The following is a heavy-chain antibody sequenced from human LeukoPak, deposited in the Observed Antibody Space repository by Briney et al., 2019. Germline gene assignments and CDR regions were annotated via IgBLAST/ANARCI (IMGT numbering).Heavy chain of an antibody. D-gene: IGHD3-22*01. Sequence: GGSLRLSCAASGFTFSSYEMNWVRQAPGKGLEWVSYISSSGSTIYYADSVKGRFPISRDNAKNSLYLQMNSLRAEDTAVYYCATLPGSYDSSGGDAFDIWGQGTVVTVSS. CDR3: ATLPGSYDSSGGDAFDI. V-gene: IGHV3-48*03. CDR1: GFTFSSYE. J-gene: IGHJ3*02. CDR2: ISSSGSTI.